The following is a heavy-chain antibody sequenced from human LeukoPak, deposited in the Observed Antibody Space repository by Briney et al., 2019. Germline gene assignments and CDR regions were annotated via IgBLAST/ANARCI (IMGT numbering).Heavy chain of an antibody. CDR1: GGTFSSYA. V-gene: IGHV1-69*04. CDR3: ARVSSGSYSS. CDR2: IIPILGIA. J-gene: IGHJ4*02. Sequence: GASVKVSCKASGGTFSSYAISWVRQAPGQGXEWMGRIIPILGIANYAQKFQGRVTITADKSTSTAYMELSSLRSEDTAVYYCARVSSGSYSSWGQGTLVTVSS. D-gene: IGHD1-26*01.